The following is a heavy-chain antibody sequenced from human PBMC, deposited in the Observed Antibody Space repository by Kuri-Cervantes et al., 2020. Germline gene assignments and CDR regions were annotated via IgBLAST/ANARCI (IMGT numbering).Heavy chain of an antibody. CDR2: FDPEDGET. V-gene: IGHV1-24*01. J-gene: IGHJ3*02. CDR3: ATGFLVGARDAFDI. Sequence: ASVKVSCKVSGYTLTELSMHWVRQAPGKGLEWMGGFDPEDGETIYAQKFQGRVTMTEDTSTDTAYMELSSLRSEDTAVYYCATGFLVGARDAFDIWGQGTMVTVS. D-gene: IGHD1-26*01. CDR1: GYTLTELS.